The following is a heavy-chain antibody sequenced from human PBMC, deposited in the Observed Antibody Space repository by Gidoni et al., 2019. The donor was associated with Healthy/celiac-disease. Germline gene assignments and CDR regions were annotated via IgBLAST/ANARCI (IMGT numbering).Heavy chain of an antibody. Sequence: EVQLVESGGGLVTPGGSLRLSCAASGFPFSTACMSWVRSAPGKGLEWVGRIKSKTDGGTTDYAAPVKGRFTISRDDSKNTLYLQMNSLKTEDTAVYYCTTGYDSSGYYWSPFDYWGQGTLVTVSS. V-gene: IGHV3-15*01. CDR2: IKSKTDGGTT. CDR1: GFPFSTAC. D-gene: IGHD3-22*01. J-gene: IGHJ4*02. CDR3: TTGYDSSGYYWSPFDY.